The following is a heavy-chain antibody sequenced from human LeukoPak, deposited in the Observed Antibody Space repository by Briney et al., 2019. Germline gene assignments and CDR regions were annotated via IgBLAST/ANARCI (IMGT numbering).Heavy chain of an antibody. CDR2: ISGSGGST. V-gene: IGHV3-23*01. J-gene: IGHJ6*02. D-gene: IGHD1-26*01. CDR3: ARPRDSGSYGGYYYGMDV. CDR1: GFTFNSYA. Sequence: AGGSLRLSCAASGFTFNSYAMSWVRQAPGKGLEWVSAISGSGGSTYYADSVKGRFTISGDNSKNTLYLQMNSLRAEDTAVYYCARPRDSGSYGGYYYGMDVWGQGTTVTVSS.